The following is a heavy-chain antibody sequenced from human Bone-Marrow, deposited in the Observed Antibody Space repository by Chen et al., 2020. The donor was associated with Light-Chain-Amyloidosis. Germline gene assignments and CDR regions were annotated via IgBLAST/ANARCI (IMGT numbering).Heavy chain of an antibody. V-gene: IGHV3-15*01. CDR3: ASDGGLVVVEAAV. CDR1: GFSFSNAW. Sequence: EVRLVESGGGVVKPGGSLRLSCEASGFSFSNAWVTWVRQAPGKGLEGLGRIKSESDGGTTAFAASGQGRFGISRDQTRNTVYLQMSSLKSDDTAIYYCASDGGLVVVEAAVWGQGTQVTVSS. J-gene: IGHJ4*02. CDR2: IKSESDGGTT. D-gene: IGHD2-21*01.